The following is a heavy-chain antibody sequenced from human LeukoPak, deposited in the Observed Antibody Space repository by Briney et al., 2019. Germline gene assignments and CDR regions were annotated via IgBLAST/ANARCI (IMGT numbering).Heavy chain of an antibody. CDR3: ARDLMTTVTTGWFDP. CDR1: GGSISSGGYS. Sequence: SETLSLTCAVSGGSISSGGYSWSWIRQPPGKGLEWIGYIYHSGSTYYNPSLKSRVTISVDRSKNQFSLKLSSVTAADTAVYYCARDLMTTVTTGWFDPWGQGTLVTVSS. J-gene: IGHJ5*02. V-gene: IGHV4-30-2*01. D-gene: IGHD4-11*01. CDR2: IYHSGST.